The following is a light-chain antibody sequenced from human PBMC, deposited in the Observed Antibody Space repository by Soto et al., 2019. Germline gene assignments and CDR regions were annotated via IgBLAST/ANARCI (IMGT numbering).Light chain of an antibody. CDR3: SSYTSSSSLGV. V-gene: IGLV2-14*03. Sequence: QSALTQPASVSGSPGQSITISCTGKSSDVGGYNYVSWYQHHPGKAPKLMIYDVSNRPSGVSNRFSGSKSGNTASLTISGLQAEDEADYYCSSYTSSSSLGVFGTGTKVTVL. CDR1: SSDVGGYNY. CDR2: DVS. J-gene: IGLJ1*01.